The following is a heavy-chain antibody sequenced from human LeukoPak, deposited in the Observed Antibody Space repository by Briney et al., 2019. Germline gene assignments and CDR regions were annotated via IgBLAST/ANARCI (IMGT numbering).Heavy chain of an antibody. CDR2: IYYSGST. D-gene: IGHD3-10*01. CDR3: ARAITMVRGVNDAFDI. Sequence: PSQTLSLTCTVSGGSISSGDYYWSWIRQPPGKGLEWIGYIYYSGSTYYNPSLKSRVTISVDTSKNQFSLKLSSVTATDTAVYYCARAITMVRGVNDAFDIWGQGTMVTVSS. CDR1: GGSISSGDYY. V-gene: IGHV4-30-4*01. J-gene: IGHJ3*02.